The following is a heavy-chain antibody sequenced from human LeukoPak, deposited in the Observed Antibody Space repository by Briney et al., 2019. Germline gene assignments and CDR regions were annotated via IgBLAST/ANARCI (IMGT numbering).Heavy chain of an antibody. J-gene: IGHJ3*02. V-gene: IGHV3-30*18. D-gene: IGHD1-1*01. Sequence: GGSLRLSCAASGFTFSSYGMHWVRQAPGKGLEWVAVISYDGSNKYYADSVKGRFTISRDNSENTLYLQMNSLRAEDTAVYYCAKGYAFDIWGQGTMVTVSS. CDR3: AKGYAFDI. CDR2: ISYDGSNK. CDR1: GFTFSSYG.